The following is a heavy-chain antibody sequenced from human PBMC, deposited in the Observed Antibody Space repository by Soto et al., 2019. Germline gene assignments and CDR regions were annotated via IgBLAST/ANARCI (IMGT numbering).Heavy chain of an antibody. Sequence: SETLSLTCTVSGGSISSSSYYWGWIRQPPGKGLEWIGSIYYSGSTYYNPSLKSRVTISVDTSKNQFSLKLSSVTAADTAVYYCARQAEDSYGPFDYWGQGTLVTVS. CDR3: ARQAEDSYGPFDY. D-gene: IGHD5-18*01. V-gene: IGHV4-39*01. CDR1: GGSISSSSYY. CDR2: IYYSGST. J-gene: IGHJ4*02.